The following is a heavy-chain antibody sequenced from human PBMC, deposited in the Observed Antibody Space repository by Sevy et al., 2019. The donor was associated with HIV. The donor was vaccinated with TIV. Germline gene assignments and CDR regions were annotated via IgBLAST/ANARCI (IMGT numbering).Heavy chain of an antibody. J-gene: IGHJ5*02. D-gene: IGHD1-26*01. CDR1: GGSISSYY. Sequence: SEILSLTCTVSGGSISSYYWSWIRQPPGKGLEWIGYIYYSGSTNYNPSLKSRVTISVDTSKNQFSLKLGSVTAADTAVYYCARASASGSNVEWFDPWGQGTLVTVSS. V-gene: IGHV4-59*01. CDR3: ARASASGSNVEWFDP. CDR2: IYYSGST.